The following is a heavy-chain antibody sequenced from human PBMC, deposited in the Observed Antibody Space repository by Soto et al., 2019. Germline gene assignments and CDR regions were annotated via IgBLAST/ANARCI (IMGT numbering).Heavy chain of an antibody. CDR2: IYYSGST. D-gene: IGHD6-19*01. V-gene: IGHV4-59*08. CDR1: GGSISSYY. Sequence: SETLSLTCTVSGGSISSYYWSWIRQPPGKGLEWIGYIYYSGSTNYNPSLKSRVTISVDTSKNQFSLKLSSVTAADTAVYYCARQKVKYSSGWYGPTYAFDIWGQGTMVT. CDR3: ARQKVKYSSGWYGPTYAFDI. J-gene: IGHJ3*02.